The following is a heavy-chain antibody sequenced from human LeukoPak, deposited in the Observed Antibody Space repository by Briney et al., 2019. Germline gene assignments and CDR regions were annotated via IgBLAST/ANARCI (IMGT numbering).Heavy chain of an antibody. CDR1: GFSFSSYA. CDR2: ISGSGGST. J-gene: IGHJ4*02. V-gene: IGHV3-23*01. CDR3: AKNLGTTVPYQRPFDY. D-gene: IGHD4-17*01. Sequence: GGSLRLSCAASGFSFSSYAMSWVRQAPGKGLEWVSAISGSGGSTYYADSVEGRFTISRDNSKNTLYLQMNSLRVEDTAVYYCAKNLGTTVPYQRPFDYWGQGTLVTVSS.